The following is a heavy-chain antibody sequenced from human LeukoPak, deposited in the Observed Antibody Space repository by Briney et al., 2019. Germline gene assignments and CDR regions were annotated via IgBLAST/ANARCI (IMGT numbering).Heavy chain of an antibody. Sequence: SETLSLTCTVSGGSISSDNYYWSWVRQPPGKGLEWIGSIYYSGSTYYHPSLKSRVTISVDTSKNQFSLKLTSVTAADTAVYYCARSSAAAGPTHNWFGPWGQGTLVTVPS. CDR2: IYYSGST. J-gene: IGHJ5*02. CDR1: GGSISSDNYY. D-gene: IGHD6-13*01. V-gene: IGHV4-39*01. CDR3: ARSSAAAGPTHNWFGP.